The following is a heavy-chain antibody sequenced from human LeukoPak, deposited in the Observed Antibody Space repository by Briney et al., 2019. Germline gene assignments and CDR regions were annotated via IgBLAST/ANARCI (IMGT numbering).Heavy chain of an antibody. CDR2: ISGSGGST. Sequence: GGSLRLSCAASGFTFSRYAMSWVRQAPGKGLEWVSAISGSGGSTYYADSVKGRFTISRDNSKNTLYLQMNSLRAEDTAVYYCAKVPPLTVTTYGGDYWGQGTLVTVSS. V-gene: IGHV3-23*01. CDR1: GFTFSRYA. CDR3: AKVPPLTVTTYGGDY. J-gene: IGHJ4*02. D-gene: IGHD4-17*01.